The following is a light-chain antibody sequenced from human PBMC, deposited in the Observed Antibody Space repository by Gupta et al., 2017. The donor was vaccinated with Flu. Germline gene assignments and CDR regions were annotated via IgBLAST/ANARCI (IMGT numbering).Light chain of an antibody. Sequence: QSVLTQPPSASGTPGQRVTISCSGSSSNIGRDYVYWYQQFPGKAPKFLIYRDNQRPSGVPDRFSGSKSGTSASLAISGLRSEDEADYYCASWDDSLRVRAFGVGTKLTVL. CDR2: RDN. CDR1: SSNIGRDY. J-gene: IGLJ3*02. CDR3: ASWDDSLRVRA. V-gene: IGLV1-47*01.